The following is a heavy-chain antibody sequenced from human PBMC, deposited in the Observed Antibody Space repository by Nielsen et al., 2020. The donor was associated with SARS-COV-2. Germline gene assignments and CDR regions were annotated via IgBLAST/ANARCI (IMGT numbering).Heavy chain of an antibody. V-gene: IGHV4-30-4*01. J-gene: IGHJ3*02. Sequence: SETLSLTCTVSGASISSSGYYWSWIRQHPGKGLEWIGYIYYSGSTYYNPSLKSRVTISVDTSKNQFSLKLSSVTAADTAVYYCARGGFGELLIVGAFDIWGQGTMVTVSS. CDR2: IYYSGST. CDR3: ARGGFGELLIVGAFDI. CDR1: GASISSSGYY. D-gene: IGHD3-10*01.